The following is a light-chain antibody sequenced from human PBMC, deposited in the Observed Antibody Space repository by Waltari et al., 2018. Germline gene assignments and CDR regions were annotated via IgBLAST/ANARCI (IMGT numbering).Light chain of an antibody. Sequence: EIVLTQSPATLSLSPGKSDTLSCRASQSVSSYLAWYQQKPGQAPSHLIYDASNRATGIPARFSGSGSGTDFTLTISSLEPEDFAVYYCQQRSNWPPTFGQGTKVEIK. J-gene: IGKJ1*01. CDR3: QQRSNWPPT. CDR1: QSVSSY. CDR2: DAS. V-gene: IGKV3-11*01.